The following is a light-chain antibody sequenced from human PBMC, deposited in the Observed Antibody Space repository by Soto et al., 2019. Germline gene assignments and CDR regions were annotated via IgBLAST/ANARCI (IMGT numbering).Light chain of an antibody. J-gene: IGKJ4*01. CDR1: QNFGSSY. CDR2: GAS. Sequence: VVLTHSPDTVSFSPGEIATLSFRASQNFGSSYLAWYQQKRGQAPRFLIYGASSRATGIPDRFSGSGSGTDFTLTISRLEPEDFAVYYCQQYGISPLTFGGGTKVDNK. V-gene: IGKV3-20*01. CDR3: QQYGISPLT.